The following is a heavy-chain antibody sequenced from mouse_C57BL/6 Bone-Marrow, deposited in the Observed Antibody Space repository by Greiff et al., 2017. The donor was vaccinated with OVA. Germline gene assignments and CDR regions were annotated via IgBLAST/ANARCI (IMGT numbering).Heavy chain of an antibody. CDR3: ARVGGLRPLFDY. CDR1: GYTFTSYW. D-gene: IGHD2-4*01. Sequence: VQLQQPGAELVRPGSSVKLSCKASGYTFTSYWMDWVKQRPGQGLEWIGNIYPSDSETHYNHKFKDKATLTVDKSSSTAYMQLSSLTSEDSAVYYCARVGGLRPLFDYWGQGTTLTVSS. V-gene: IGHV1-61*01. CDR2: IYPSDSET. J-gene: IGHJ2*01.